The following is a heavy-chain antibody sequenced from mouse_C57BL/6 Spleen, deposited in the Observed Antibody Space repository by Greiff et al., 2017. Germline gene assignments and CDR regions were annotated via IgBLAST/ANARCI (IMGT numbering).Heavy chain of an antibody. J-gene: IGHJ4*01. CDR3: ARSTTVVAPMDY. V-gene: IGHV1-26*01. CDR2: INPNNGGT. D-gene: IGHD1-1*01. CDR1: GYTFTDYY. Sequence: EVQLQQSGPELVKPGASVKISCKASGYTFTDYYMNWVKQSHGKSLEWIGDINPNNGGTSYNQKFKGKATLTVDKSSSTAYMELRSLTSEDSAVYYCARSTTVVAPMDYWGQGTSVTVSS.